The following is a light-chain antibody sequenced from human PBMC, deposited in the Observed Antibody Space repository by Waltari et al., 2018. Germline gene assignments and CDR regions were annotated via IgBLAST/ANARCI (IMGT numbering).Light chain of an antibody. Sequence: QSVLTQPPSASGTPGQTVTISCSGSSSNIGPNYVYWYQQLPGTAPKFLIYRNDQRASGVPDRFSGSKSGTSASLAISGLRSEDEADYYCSSYAGINVGLFGGGTKLTVL. J-gene: IGLJ2*01. V-gene: IGLV1-47*01. CDR2: RND. CDR3: SSYAGINVGL. CDR1: SSNIGPNY.